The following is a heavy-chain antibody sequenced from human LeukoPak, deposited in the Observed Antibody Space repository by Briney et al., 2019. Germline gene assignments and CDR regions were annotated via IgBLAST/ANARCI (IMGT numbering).Heavy chain of an antibody. D-gene: IGHD4-17*01. J-gene: IGHJ3*01. Sequence: QAGGSLRLSCAASGFNVSSNYMSWVRQAPGKGLEWVSVIYSGGYTYYADSVKGRFTIARHDSKNTVNLQMNSLRAEDTAIYFCARGTVFRAFDLWGQGTMVTVSS. V-gene: IGHV3-53*04. CDR2: IYSGGYT. CDR3: ARGTVFRAFDL. CDR1: GFNVSSNY.